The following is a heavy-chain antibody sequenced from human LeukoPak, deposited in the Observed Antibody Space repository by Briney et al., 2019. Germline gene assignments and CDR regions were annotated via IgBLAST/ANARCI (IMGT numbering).Heavy chain of an antibody. CDR3: AREYKGNWNYVGGFDY. Sequence: GGSLRLSCAASGFTFNSYSMNWVRQAPGKGLEWVSSISGSNSYIYYADSMKGRFTISRDNAKNTLYLQMNSLRAEDTAVYYCAREYKGNWNYVGGFDYWGQGTLVTVSS. D-gene: IGHD1-7*01. CDR1: GFTFNSYS. CDR2: ISGSNSYI. V-gene: IGHV3-21*01. J-gene: IGHJ4*02.